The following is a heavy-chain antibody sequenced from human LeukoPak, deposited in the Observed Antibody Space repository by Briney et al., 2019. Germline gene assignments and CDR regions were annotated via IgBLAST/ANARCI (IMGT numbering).Heavy chain of an antibody. V-gene: IGHV3-30*18. CDR1: GFTFSSYG. D-gene: IGHD4-23*01. CDR3: AKAKGGNLDY. CDR2: ISYDGSNK. Sequence: QTGGSLRLSCAASGFTFSSYGMHWVRQAPGKGLEWVAVISYDGSNKYYADSVKGRFTISRDNSKNTLYLQMNSLRAEDTAVYYCAKAKGGNLDYWGQGTLVTASS. J-gene: IGHJ4*02.